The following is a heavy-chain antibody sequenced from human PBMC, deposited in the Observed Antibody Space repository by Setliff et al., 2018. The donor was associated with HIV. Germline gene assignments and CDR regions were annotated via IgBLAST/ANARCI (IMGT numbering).Heavy chain of an antibody. CDR2: ISKDGSNK. J-gene: IGHJ6*02. Sequence: PGGSLRLSCAASGFTFSSYGMHWVRQAPGKGLEWVAVISKDGSNKYYADSVKGRFTISRDNSKNTLNLQMNSLRAEDTAVNYCAKDREYGTGRTDYYYYGMDVWGQGTTVTVSS. CDR1: GFTFSSYG. D-gene: IGHD3-10*01. V-gene: IGHV3-30*18. CDR3: AKDREYGTGRTDYYYYGMDV.